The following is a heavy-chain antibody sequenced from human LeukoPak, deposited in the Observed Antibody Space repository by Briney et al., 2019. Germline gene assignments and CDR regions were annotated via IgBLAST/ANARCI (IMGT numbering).Heavy chain of an antibody. Sequence: GASVKVSCKASGYTFTSYGISWVRQAPGQGLEWMGWISAYNGNTNYAQKLQGRVTMTTDTSTSTAYMELRSLRSDDTAVYYCASLPSGYSYGSFDYWGQGTLVTVSS. CDR2: ISAYNGNT. D-gene: IGHD5-18*01. CDR3: ASLPSGYSYGSFDY. J-gene: IGHJ4*02. V-gene: IGHV1-18*01. CDR1: GYTFTSYG.